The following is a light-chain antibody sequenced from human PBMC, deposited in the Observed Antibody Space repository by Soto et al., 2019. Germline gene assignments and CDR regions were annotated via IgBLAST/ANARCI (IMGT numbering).Light chain of an antibody. CDR2: GAS. CDR3: QQYNTWPLT. V-gene: IGKV3-15*01. CDR1: QSFSIS. Sequence: EIVMTQSSATLSVSPGERATLSCRASQSFSISLAWYQQKPGQPPRLLIYGASSRATGIPARFSGSGSGTEFTLTISSLQSEDFAVYYCQQYNTWPLTFGGGTKVEIK. J-gene: IGKJ4*01.